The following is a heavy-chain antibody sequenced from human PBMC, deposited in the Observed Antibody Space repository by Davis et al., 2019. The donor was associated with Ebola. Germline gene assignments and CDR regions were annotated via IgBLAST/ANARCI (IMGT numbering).Heavy chain of an antibody. D-gene: IGHD3-3*01. Sequence: PGGSLRLSCAVSGYSISSGYYWGWIRQPPGKGLEWIGSIYHSGSTYYNPSLKSRVTISVDTSKNQFSLKLSSVTAADTAVYYCARAIPGFWGGFDYWGQGTLVTVSS. CDR3: ARAIPGFWGGFDY. CDR2: IYHSGST. V-gene: IGHV4-38-2*01. CDR1: GYSISSGYY. J-gene: IGHJ4*02.